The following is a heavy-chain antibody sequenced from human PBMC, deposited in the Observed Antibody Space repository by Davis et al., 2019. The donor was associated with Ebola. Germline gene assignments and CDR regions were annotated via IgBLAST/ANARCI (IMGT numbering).Heavy chain of an antibody. CDR3: ARGEVPTAMFDY. CDR1: GGSINNFY. D-gene: IGHD2-21*02. Sequence: MPSETLSLTCTVSGGSINNFYWNWIRQSPGQGLEWIGYVSFMGNTDYSSSLKSRVTISLDTPKSQFSLKLRYVTAADTAVYFCARGEVPTAMFDYWGRGTRVTVSS. V-gene: IGHV4-59*01. CDR2: VSFMGNT. J-gene: IGHJ4*02.